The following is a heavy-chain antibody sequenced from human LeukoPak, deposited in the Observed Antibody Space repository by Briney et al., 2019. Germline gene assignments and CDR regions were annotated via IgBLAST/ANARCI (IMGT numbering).Heavy chain of an antibody. V-gene: IGHV3-30*02. D-gene: IGHD2-2*01. CDR3: ANYYATRGYNWFDP. CDR1: GFTFSSYG. J-gene: IGHJ5*02. Sequence: GGSLRLSCAASGFTFSSYGMHWVRQAPGKGLEWVAFIRYDGSNKYYADSVKGRFTISRDNSKNTLYLQVNSLRAEDTAVYYCANYYATRGYNWFDPWGQGTLVTVSS. CDR2: IRYDGSNK.